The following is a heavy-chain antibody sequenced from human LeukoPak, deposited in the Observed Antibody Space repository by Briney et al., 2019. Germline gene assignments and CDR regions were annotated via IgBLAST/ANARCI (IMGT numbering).Heavy chain of an antibody. CDR2: ISSSSSYI. D-gene: IGHD4-23*01. CDR1: GFTFSSYS. J-gene: IGHJ4*02. Sequence: PGGSLRLSCAASGFTFSSYSMNWVRQAPGKGLEWVSSISSSSSYIYYADSVKGRFTISRDNAKNSLYLQMNSLRAEDTAVYYCARVGVAYGGAFPWFDYWGQGTLVNVSS. CDR3: ARVGVAYGGAFPWFDY. V-gene: IGHV3-21*01.